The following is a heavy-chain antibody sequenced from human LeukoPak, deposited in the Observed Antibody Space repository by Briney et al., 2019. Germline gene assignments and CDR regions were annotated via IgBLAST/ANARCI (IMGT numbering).Heavy chain of an antibody. J-gene: IGHJ4*02. CDR2: ISAYNGNT. CDR1: GYTFTSYG. V-gene: IGHV1-18*01. D-gene: IGHD1-1*01. CDR3: ARDLSSTPNWELDH. Sequence: ASVKVSCKASGYTFTSYGISWVRQAPGQGLEWMGWISAYNGNTNYAQKLQGRVTMTTDTSTSTAYMEVSGLTSDDTAMYYCARDLSSTPNWELDHWGQGTLVTVSS.